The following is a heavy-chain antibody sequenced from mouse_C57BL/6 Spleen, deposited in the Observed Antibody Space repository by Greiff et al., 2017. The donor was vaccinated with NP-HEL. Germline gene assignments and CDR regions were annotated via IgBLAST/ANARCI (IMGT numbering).Heavy chain of an antibody. Sequence: EVMLVESGGGLVQPGGSLSLSCAASGFTFTDYYMSWVRQPPGKALEWLGFIRNKANGYTTEYSASVKGRFTISRDNSQSIRYLQMNALRSEDSATYYCARYIHGSSYVWFAYWGQGTLVTVSA. J-gene: IGHJ3*01. D-gene: IGHD1-1*01. CDR1: GFTFTDYY. V-gene: IGHV7-3*01. CDR3: ARYIHGSSYVWFAY. CDR2: IRNKANGYTT.